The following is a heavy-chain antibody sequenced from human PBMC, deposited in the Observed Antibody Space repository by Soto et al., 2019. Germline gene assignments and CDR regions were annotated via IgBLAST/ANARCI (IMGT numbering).Heavy chain of an antibody. J-gene: IGHJ4*02. Sequence: EVQLLESGGGLVQPGGSLRLSCGAYGFTFGSYAMSWVRQAPGKGLEWVSAISGSGGSTYYADSVKGRFTISRDNSKNTLYLQMNSLRAEDTAVYYCARKRWLGAAAPLDYWGQGTLVTASS. V-gene: IGHV3-23*01. D-gene: IGHD6-13*01. CDR2: ISGSGGST. CDR1: GFTFGSYA. CDR3: ARKRWLGAAAPLDY.